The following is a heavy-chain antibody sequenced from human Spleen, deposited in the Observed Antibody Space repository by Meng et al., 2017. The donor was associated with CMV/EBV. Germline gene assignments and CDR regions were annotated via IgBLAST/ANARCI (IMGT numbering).Heavy chain of an antibody. CDR1: GSTFADHY. V-gene: IGHV1-2*02. D-gene: IGHD6-6*01. CDR2: INANNGAT. Sequence: SGSTFADHYIHWVRQPPGQGLEWMGWINANNGATHYAQNFQGRLTVTRDTSISTAYMDLNRLRSDDTAAYYCASTPITARPYQFDYWGQGTLVTVSS. CDR3: ASTPITARPYQFDY. J-gene: IGHJ4*02.